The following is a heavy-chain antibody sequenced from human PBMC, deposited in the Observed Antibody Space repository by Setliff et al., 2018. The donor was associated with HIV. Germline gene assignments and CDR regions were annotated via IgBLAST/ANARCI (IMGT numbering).Heavy chain of an antibody. J-gene: IGHJ5*02. CDR1: GGSFSDYY. Sequence: SETLSLTCAVYGGSFSDYYWTWIRQTPRKRLEWIGEPNDSGSTNYNPSLRSRVTMSVDTSKNQFSLRLTSVTAADTAIYYCARGTKLVWGRWFDPWGQGTLVTVSS. V-gene: IGHV4-34*01. CDR2: PNDSGST. D-gene: IGHD6-6*01. CDR3: ARGTKLVWGRWFDP.